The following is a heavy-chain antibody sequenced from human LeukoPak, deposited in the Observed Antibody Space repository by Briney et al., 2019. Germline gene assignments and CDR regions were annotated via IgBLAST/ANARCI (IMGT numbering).Heavy chain of an antibody. CDR2: IIPIFGTA. CDR1: GGTFSSYA. CDR3: ARANNRVYYYYYMDV. Sequence: VASVRASCKASGGTFSSYAISWVRQAPGQGLEWMGGIIPIFGTANYAQKFQGRVTMTRDRSISTAYMEVSRLRSDDTAVYYCARANNRVYYYYYMDVWGKGTTVTISS. V-gene: IGHV1-69*05. J-gene: IGHJ6*03.